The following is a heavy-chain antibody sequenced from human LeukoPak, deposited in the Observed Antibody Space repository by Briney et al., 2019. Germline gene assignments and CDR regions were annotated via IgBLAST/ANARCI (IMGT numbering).Heavy chain of an antibody. D-gene: IGHD5-18*01. CDR1: GGSISSYY. CDR2: IYYSGST. J-gene: IGHJ5*02. CDR3: ARAVYGGYSYDRSWFDP. V-gene: IGHV4-59*08. Sequence: SETLSLTCTVSGGSISSYYWSWIRQPPGKGLEWIGYIYYSGSTNYNPSLKSRVTISVDTSKNQFSLKLSSVTAADTAVYYCARAVYGGYSYDRSWFDPWGQGTLVTVSS.